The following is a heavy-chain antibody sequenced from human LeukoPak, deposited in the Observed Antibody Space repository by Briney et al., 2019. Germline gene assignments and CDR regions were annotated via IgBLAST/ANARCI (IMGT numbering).Heavy chain of an antibody. CDR1: GGSISSYY. J-gene: IGHJ4*02. Sequence: SETLSLTCSVSGGSISSYYWSWVRQPPGKGLEWIGYIYYSGSTNYNPSLKSRVSISVDTSKNQFSLKLSSVTAADTAVYYCARTGSTVTMLYPFDHWGQGTLVTVSS. V-gene: IGHV4-59*01. CDR3: ARTGSTVTMLYPFDH. CDR2: IYYSGST. D-gene: IGHD4-17*01.